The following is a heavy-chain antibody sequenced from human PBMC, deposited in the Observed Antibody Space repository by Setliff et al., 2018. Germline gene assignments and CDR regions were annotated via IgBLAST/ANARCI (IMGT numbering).Heavy chain of an antibody. J-gene: IGHJ4*02. CDR1: GFTFSDHY. CDR2: SRNKGNSYST. CDR3: TRARDRSGYWDFDY. Sequence: PGGSLRLSCAASGFTFSDHYMDWVRQAPGKGLEWVGRSRNKGNSYSTEYAASVKGRFTISRDDSKHSLYLQMNSLKTEDTAVYYCTRARDRSGYWDFDYWGQGTLVTVSS. V-gene: IGHV3-72*01. D-gene: IGHD3-3*01.